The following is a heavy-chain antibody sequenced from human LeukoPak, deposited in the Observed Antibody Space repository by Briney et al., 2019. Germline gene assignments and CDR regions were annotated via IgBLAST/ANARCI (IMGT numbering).Heavy chain of an antibody. J-gene: IGHJ4*02. Sequence: GGSLRLSCAASGFTFNNAYMCWVRQAPGKGLEWVGRIKSKVDGETTDYGAPVKGRFTISRDDSRSTLYLQMNSLKTEDTAVYYCTTDAGYSSRWYNYWGQGTLVTVSS. CDR3: TTDAGYSSRWYNY. V-gene: IGHV3-15*01. CDR2: IKSKVDGETT. D-gene: IGHD6-13*01. CDR1: GFTFNNAY.